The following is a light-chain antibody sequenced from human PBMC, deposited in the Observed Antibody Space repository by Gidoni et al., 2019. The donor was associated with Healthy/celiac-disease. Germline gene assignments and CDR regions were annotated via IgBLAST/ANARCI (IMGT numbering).Light chain of an antibody. J-gene: IGKJ3*01. CDR3: QQSYSTPFT. CDR1: QSISSY. V-gene: IGKV1-39*01. Sequence: DIQMTQSPSSLSASVGDRVTITCRASQSISSYLNWYQQKPGKAPKLLIYAASSLQSGVPLRFSGSGSGTDFTLTIRSLQTEDFATYYCQQSYSTPFTFGPGTKVDIK. CDR2: AAS.